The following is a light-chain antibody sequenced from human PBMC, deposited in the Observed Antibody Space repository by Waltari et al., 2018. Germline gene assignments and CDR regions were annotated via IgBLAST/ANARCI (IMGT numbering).Light chain of an antibody. Sequence: EIVLTQSPGTASLSPGERVTLSCRASQTVGSSSLAWYQQKPGQAPRLVIYRASRRATGFPDRFSGRGSGTEFSLTISRLEPEDFAVYYCQQHGTLPATFGQGTKVEIK. CDR1: QTVGSSS. V-gene: IGKV3-20*01. J-gene: IGKJ1*01. CDR2: RAS. CDR3: QQHGTLPAT.